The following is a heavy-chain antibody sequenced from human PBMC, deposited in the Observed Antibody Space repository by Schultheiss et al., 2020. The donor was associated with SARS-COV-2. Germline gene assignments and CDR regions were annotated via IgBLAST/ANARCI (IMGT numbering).Heavy chain of an antibody. V-gene: IGHV3-15*01. Sequence: GGSLRLSCAASGFTFSNAWMSWVRQAPGKGLEWVGRIKSKTDGGTTDYAAPVKGRFTISRDDSKNTLYLEMNSLKTEDTAVYYCSTYCSSSSCYRYFQHWGQGTLVTVSS. D-gene: IGHD2-2*02. CDR2: IKSKTDGGTT. CDR3: STYCSSSSCYRYFQH. CDR1: GFTFSNAW. J-gene: IGHJ1*01.